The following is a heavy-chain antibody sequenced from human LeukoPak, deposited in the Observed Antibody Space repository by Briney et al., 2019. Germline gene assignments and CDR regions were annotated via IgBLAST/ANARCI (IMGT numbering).Heavy chain of an antibody. J-gene: IGHJ4*02. CDR3: ARNKGEDTAMVFDY. CDR1: GYTFTSYG. V-gene: IGHV1-18*01. D-gene: IGHD5-18*01. CDR2: ISAYNGNT. Sequence: ASVKVSCKASGYTFTSYGISWVRQAPGQGLEWMGWISAYNGNTNYAQKFQGGVTMTRDTSISTAYMELSRLRSDDTAVYYCARNKGEDTAMVFDYWGQGTLVTVSS.